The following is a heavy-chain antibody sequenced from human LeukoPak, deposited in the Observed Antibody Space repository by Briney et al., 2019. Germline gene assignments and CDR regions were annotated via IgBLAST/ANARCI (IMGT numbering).Heavy chain of an antibody. CDR1: GGSISRGDYY. V-gene: IGHV4-30-4*01. Sequence: SETLSLTCTVSGGSISRGDYYWSWIRQSPGKGLEWIGYIYYSGSTSYNPSLKSRVTMSVDTSKNQFSLKLSSVTAADTAVYYCARAYGWLVPGIDYWGQGTLVTVSS. CDR3: ARAYGWLVPGIDY. CDR2: IYYSGST. D-gene: IGHD6-19*01. J-gene: IGHJ4*02.